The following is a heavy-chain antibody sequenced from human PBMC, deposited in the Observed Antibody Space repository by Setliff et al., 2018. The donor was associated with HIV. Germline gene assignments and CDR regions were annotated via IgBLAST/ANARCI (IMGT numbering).Heavy chain of an antibody. V-gene: IGHV3-30*02. CDR1: GFRFGAFG. CDR3: ARGRRPVDVVSTIIRYYYYMGG. CDR2: ILHNGNTA. Sequence: GGSLRLSCAAPGFRFGAFGMYWVRQAPGKGLEWVAFILHNGNTAYYGDSVKGRFIMSRDNSENTVSLEMNNLRLEDAGVYYCARGRRPVDVVSTIIRYYYYMGGWGKGTTVTVSS. J-gene: IGHJ6*03. D-gene: IGHD5-12*01.